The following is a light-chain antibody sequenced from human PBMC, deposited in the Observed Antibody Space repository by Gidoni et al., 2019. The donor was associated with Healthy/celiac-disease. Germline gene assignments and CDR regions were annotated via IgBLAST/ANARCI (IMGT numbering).Light chain of an antibody. Sequence: EIVLTQSPATLSLSPGERATLSCRASQGVSSYLAWYQQKPGQAPRLLIYDASNRATGIPARFSGSGSGTDFTLTISSLEPEDFAVYYCQQRSNWPPFTFXPXTKVDIK. CDR1: QGVSSY. J-gene: IGKJ3*01. CDR2: DAS. V-gene: IGKV3-11*01. CDR3: QQRSNWPPFT.